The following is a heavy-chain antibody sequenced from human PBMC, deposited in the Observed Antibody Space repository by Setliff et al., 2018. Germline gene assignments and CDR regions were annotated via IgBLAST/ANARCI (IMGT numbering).Heavy chain of an antibody. CDR2: INPNSGGT. CDR3: ARTSRGGYDYHYFDK. CDR1: GYTFTGYY. D-gene: IGHD5-12*01. V-gene: IGHV1-2*02. Sequence: ASVKVSCKASGYTFTGYYMHWVRQAPGQGLEWMGWINPNSGGTNYAQKFQGRVTMTRDTSISTAYMELSRLRSDDTAVYYCARTSRGGYDYHYFDKWGQGTLVTVSS. J-gene: IGHJ4*02.